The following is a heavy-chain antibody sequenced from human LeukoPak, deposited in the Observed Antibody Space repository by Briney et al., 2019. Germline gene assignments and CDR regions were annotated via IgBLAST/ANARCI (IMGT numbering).Heavy chain of an antibody. D-gene: IGHD3-10*01. CDR3: ARDLGYGSGSYFPNWFDP. CDR2: IIPIFGIA. J-gene: IGHJ5*02. V-gene: IGHV1-69*04. Sequence: SVRVSCKASGGTFSSYAISWVRQAPGQGLEWMGRIIPIFGIANYAQKFQGRVTITADKSTSTAYMELSSLRSEDTAVYYCARDLGYGSGSYFPNWFDPWGQGTLVTVSS. CDR1: GGTFSSYA.